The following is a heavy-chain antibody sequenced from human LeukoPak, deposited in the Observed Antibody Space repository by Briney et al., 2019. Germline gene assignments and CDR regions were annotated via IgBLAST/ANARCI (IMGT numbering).Heavy chain of an antibody. J-gene: IGHJ4*02. CDR3: ARQQGAPPDY. V-gene: IGHV5-10-1*01. CDR1: GYSFTSYW. Sequence: GESLKISSKGSGYSFTSYWISWVRQMPGKGLEWMGRIDPSDSYTNYSPSFQGHVTISADKSISTAYLQWSSLKASDTAMYYCARQQGAPPDYWGQGTLVTVSS. D-gene: IGHD1-26*01. CDR2: IDPSDSYT.